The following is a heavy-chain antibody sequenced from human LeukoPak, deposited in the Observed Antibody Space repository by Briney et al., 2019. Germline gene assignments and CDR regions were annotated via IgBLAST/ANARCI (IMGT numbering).Heavy chain of an antibody. CDR1: GGSISSYY. Sequence: PSETLSLTCTVSGGSISSYYWSWIRQPPGKGLEWIGYIYYSGSTNYNPSLKSRVTISVDTSKNQFSLKLSSVTAADTAVYYCARDFGIAVAGTWSLWGQGTLVTVSS. J-gene: IGHJ4*02. CDR3: ARDFGIAVAGTWSL. CDR2: IYYSGST. D-gene: IGHD6-19*01. V-gene: IGHV4-59*01.